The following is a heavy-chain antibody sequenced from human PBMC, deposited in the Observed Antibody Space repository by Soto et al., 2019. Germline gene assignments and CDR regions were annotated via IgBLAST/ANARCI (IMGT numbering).Heavy chain of an antibody. CDR3: ARWGPDRGWGF. D-gene: IGHD3-16*01. CDR1: WFTFGAHT. V-gene: IGHV3-33*08. CDR2: IWYDGSEK. Sequence: VGPLRVSCAASWFTFGAHTRRWVRQAPGKGLEWVAVIWYDGSEKYYADSVKGRFTISRDNSNNMLFLQMNSLRADDTAVYYCARWGPDRGWGFWGEPPVVTGSS. J-gene: IGHJ4*02.